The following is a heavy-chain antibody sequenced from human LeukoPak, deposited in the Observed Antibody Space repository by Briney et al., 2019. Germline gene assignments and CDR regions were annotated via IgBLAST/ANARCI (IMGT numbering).Heavy chain of an antibody. D-gene: IGHD1-26*01. V-gene: IGHV4-39*07. CDR1: GGSISSSSYY. J-gene: IGHJ3*02. Sequence: SETLSLTCTVSGGSISSSSYYWGWIRQPPGKGLEWIGSIYYSGSTYYNPSLKSRVTISVDTSKNQFSLKLSSVTAADTAVYYCARGWRGSYSGGAFDIWGQGTMVTVSS. CDR3: ARGWRGSYSGGAFDI. CDR2: IYYSGST.